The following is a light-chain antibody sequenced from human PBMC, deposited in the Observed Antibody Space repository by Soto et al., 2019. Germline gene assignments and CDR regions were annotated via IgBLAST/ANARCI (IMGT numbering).Light chain of an antibody. J-gene: IGLJ2*01. V-gene: IGLV2-23*01. CDR2: EGS. CDR1: SSDVGTYNL. CDR3: CSYAGSRXLV. Sequence: QSALTQPASVSGSPGQSITISCTGTSSDVGTYNLVSWYQQHPGKAPKLMIYEGSKRPSGVSNRLSGSKSGNTASLTISGLQAEDEADYYCCSYAGSRXLVXXGGTKLTVL.